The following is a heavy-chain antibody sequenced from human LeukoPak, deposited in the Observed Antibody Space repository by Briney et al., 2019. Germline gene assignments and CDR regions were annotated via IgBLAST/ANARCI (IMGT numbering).Heavy chain of an antibody. Sequence: GASLRLSCAASGFTFSSYAMHWVRQAPGKGLEWVAVISYDGSNKYYADSVKGRFTISRDNSKNTLYLQMNSLRAEDTAVYYCARGQGGSYDYWGQGTLVTVSS. D-gene: IGHD1-26*01. CDR1: GFTFSSYA. CDR2: ISYDGSNK. V-gene: IGHV3-30-3*01. J-gene: IGHJ4*02. CDR3: ARGQGGSYDY.